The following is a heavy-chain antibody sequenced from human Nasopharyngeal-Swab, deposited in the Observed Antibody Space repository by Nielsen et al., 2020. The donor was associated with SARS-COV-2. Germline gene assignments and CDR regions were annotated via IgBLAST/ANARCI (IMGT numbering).Heavy chain of an antibody. V-gene: IGHV3-11*05. J-gene: IGHJ6*02. CDR3: AGDSMPHCSSTSCRKYGMDV. Sequence: GGSLRLSCAASGFTFSDYYMSWIRQAPGKGLEWVSYISSSSSYTNYADSVKGRFTISKDNAKNSLYLQMNSLRAEDTAVYYCAGDSMPHCSSTSCRKYGMDVWGQGTTVTVSS. D-gene: IGHD2-2*01. CDR1: GFTFSDYY. CDR2: ISSSSSYT.